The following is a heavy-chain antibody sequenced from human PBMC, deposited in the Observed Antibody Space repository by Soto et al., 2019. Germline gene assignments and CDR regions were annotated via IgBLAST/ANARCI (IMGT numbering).Heavy chain of an antibody. Sequence: GGSLRLSCEVSGFTFSAYGMHWVRQAPGKGLEWVAAISHDGNNKNYGDSVKGRFTISRDNSKKTLYLQMKSLRPEDTALYYCAKDEYYYSRSGYYIFDSWGQGTLVTVSS. CDR2: ISHDGNNK. D-gene: IGHD3-22*01. CDR3: AKDEYYYSRSGYYIFDS. V-gene: IGHV3-30*18. J-gene: IGHJ4*02. CDR1: GFTFSAYG.